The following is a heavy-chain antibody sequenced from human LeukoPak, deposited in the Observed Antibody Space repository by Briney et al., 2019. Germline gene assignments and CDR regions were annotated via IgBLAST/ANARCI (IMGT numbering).Heavy chain of an antibody. Sequence: SETLSLTCTVSGGSISSYYWSWIRQPPGKGLEWIGYIYYSGSTNYNPSLKSRVTISVDTSKNQFSLKLSSVTAADTAVYYCARLSSSGWFDDYWGQGTLVTVSS. CDR1: GGSISSYY. V-gene: IGHV4-59*01. CDR2: IYYSGST. D-gene: IGHD6-19*01. CDR3: ARLSSSGWFDDY. J-gene: IGHJ4*02.